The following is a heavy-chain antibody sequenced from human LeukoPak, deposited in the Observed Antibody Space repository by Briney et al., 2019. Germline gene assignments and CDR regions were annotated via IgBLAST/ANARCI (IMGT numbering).Heavy chain of an antibody. D-gene: IGHD5-18*01. CDR2: ILYSGST. V-gene: IGHV4-38-2*02. Sequence: PSETLSLTCTVSAYSISSGYYWGWIRQPPGKGLEWIGYILYSGSTNYNPSLKSRVTISVDTSKNQFSLKLSSVTAADTAVYYCAGGYIYGSTYYYMDVWGKGTTVTVSS. J-gene: IGHJ6*03. CDR3: AGGYIYGSTYYYMDV. CDR1: AYSISSGYY.